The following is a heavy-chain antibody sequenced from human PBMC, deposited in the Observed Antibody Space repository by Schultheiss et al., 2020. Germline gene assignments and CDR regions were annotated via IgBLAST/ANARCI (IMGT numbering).Heavy chain of an antibody. D-gene: IGHD6-6*01. CDR2: ISYDGSNK. CDR3: AREKWQLGPAVDV. Sequence: GESLKISCAASGFTFSSYGMHWVRQAPGKGLEWVAVISYDGSNKYYADSVKGRFTISRDNSKNTLYLQMNSLRAEDTAVYYCAREKWQLGPAVDVWGQGTTVTVSS. V-gene: IGHV3-30*03. J-gene: IGHJ6*02. CDR1: GFTFSSYG.